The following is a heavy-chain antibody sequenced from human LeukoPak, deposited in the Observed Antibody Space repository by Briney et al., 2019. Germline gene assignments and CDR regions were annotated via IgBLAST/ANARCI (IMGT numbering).Heavy chain of an antibody. Sequence: PGGSLRLSCAASGFTFSSYAMNWVRQAPGEGLEWVSALSGTGYNTYYADSVKGRFTISRDNSKNTLHLQMNSLRAEDTAVYYCAKRPRVGYYFDYWGQGTLVTVSS. J-gene: IGHJ4*02. CDR2: LSGTGYNT. D-gene: IGHD1-26*01. V-gene: IGHV3-23*01. CDR1: GFTFSSYA. CDR3: AKRPRVGYYFDY.